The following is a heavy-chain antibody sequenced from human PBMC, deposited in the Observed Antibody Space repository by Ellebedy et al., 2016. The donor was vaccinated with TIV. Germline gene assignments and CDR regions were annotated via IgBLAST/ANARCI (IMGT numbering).Heavy chain of an antibody. Sequence: GESLKISCAASGFTFSSYNMIWVRQAPGKGLEWISYISSTTLTTEYADSVKGRFTISRDNAKNSVHLQMNSLRAEDMAVYFCARDMGRWLQFLGYWGQGTLVTVSS. V-gene: IGHV3-48*04. CDR3: ARDMGRWLQFLGY. CDR2: ISSTTLTT. CDR1: GFTFSSYN. D-gene: IGHD5-24*01. J-gene: IGHJ4*02.